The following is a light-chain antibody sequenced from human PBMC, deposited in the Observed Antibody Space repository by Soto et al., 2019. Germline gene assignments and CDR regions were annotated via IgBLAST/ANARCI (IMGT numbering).Light chain of an antibody. Sequence: VLTQPPSASGTPGQRVTISCSGSSSNIGSNGVNWYRQLPGTAPKLLIYSNNQRPSGVPDRFSGSKSGTSASLAISGLQSEDEADYYCAAWDDSLNGVFGGGTKLTVL. CDR3: AAWDDSLNGV. CDR2: SNN. V-gene: IGLV1-44*01. J-gene: IGLJ2*01. CDR1: SSNIGSNG.